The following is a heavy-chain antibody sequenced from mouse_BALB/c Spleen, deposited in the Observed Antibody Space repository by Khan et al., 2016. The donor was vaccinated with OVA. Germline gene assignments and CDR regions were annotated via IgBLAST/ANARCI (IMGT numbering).Heavy chain of an antibody. CDR3: ARVITRDY. CDR1: GYTFTSYW. CDR2: INPSNGRT. D-gene: IGHD6-1*01. V-gene: IGHV1S81*02. Sequence: QVQLQQPGAELVKPGASVKLSCKASGYTFTSYWMHWVKQRPGQGLEWIGEINPSNGRTNYNEKFKRKATLTVDKSSSTAYMQLSSPTSEDSAVYYCARVITRDYWGQGTTLTVSS. J-gene: IGHJ2*01.